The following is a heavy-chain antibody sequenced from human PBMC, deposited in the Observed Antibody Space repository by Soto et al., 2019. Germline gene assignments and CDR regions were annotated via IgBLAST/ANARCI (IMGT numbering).Heavy chain of an antibody. CDR2: IFYSGDT. V-gene: IGHV4-30-4*01. D-gene: IGHD4-4*01. J-gene: IGHJ4*02. Sequence: QVQLQESGPGLVKPSQTLSLTCTVSGGSISNPDYYWNWIRQPPGKGLEWIGSIFYSGDTSYNPSLKSRLNISVDKSKNQFSLSLRSVTASDTAVYFCAREGRLQSLDYWGQGTLVTVSS. CDR3: AREGRLQSLDY. CDR1: GGSISNPDYY.